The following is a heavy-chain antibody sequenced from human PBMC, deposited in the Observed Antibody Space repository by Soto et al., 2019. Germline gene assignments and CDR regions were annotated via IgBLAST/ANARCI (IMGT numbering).Heavy chain of an antibody. V-gene: IGHV1-69*12. Sequence: QVQLVQSGAEVKKPGSSVKVSCKASGGTFSSYAINWVRQAPGQGLEWMGGIIPIFGTADYAQKFQGRVTMTADESTSTAYMELSSLRPATTAVYHSASRITGSTNFFSGMDVWAQGTTVTVSS. CDR1: GGTFSSYA. CDR3: ASRITGSTNFFSGMDV. J-gene: IGHJ6*02. CDR2: IIPIFGTA. D-gene: IGHD1-20*01.